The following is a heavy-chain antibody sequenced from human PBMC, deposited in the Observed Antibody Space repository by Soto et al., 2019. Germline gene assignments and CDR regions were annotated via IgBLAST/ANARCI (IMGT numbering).Heavy chain of an antibody. CDR2: IHHSGAT. J-gene: IGHJ6*02. CDR1: GDSITGDNW. V-gene: IGHV4-4*02. Sequence: QVQLQESGPGLVQPSGTLSLTCAVSGDSITGDNWWSWVRQSPGKGLEWIGEIHHSGATNYNPSLKSRVTISVDKSKNQFSLKLNSVTAAATAMFYCASQGFYRMGVWGRGTTVTVSS. CDR3: ASQGFYRMGV.